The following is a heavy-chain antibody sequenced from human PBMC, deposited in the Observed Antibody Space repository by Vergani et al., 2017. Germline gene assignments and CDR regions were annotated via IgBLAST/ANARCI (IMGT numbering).Heavy chain of an antibody. CDR1: GFTFSSYA. V-gene: IGHV3-23*01. D-gene: IGHD2-8*01. J-gene: IGHJ4*02. CDR3: ARGLWDCTHIRCSPPSY. Sequence: EVQLLESGGGLVQPGGSLRLSCAASGFTFSSYATDWVRQAPGKGLEWVSGISDGGTNTYYAASVKSRFIISRDNSKNTLYLQMNSLRAEDTAMYFCARGLWDCTHIRCSPPSYWGQGTQVTVSS. CDR2: ISDGGTNT.